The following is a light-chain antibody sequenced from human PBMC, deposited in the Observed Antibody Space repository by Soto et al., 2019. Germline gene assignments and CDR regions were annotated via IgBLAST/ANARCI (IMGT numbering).Light chain of an antibody. V-gene: IGKV3-15*01. Sequence: EIVLTQSPGTLSVSPGERATLSCRASQSVSSKLALYQQKPGQAPRLLFYGASTGATGIPARFSGSGSETEFTLSISSLQSEDFAVYYCQQYNNWPWTFGQGTKVEIK. CDR3: QQYNNWPWT. J-gene: IGKJ1*01. CDR1: QSVSSK. CDR2: GAS.